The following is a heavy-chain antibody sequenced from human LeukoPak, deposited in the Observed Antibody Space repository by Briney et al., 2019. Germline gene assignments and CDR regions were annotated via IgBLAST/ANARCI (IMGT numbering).Heavy chain of an antibody. D-gene: IGHD2-2*01. J-gene: IGHJ4*02. CDR1: GYTFTGYY. Sequence: ASVKVSCKASGYTFTGYYMHWVRQAPGQGLEWMGWINPNSGGTNYAQKFQGRVTMTRDTSISTAYMELSRLRSDDTAVYYCATSGGYCSSTSCRDDYYFDYWGQGTLVTVSS. CDR3: ATSGGYCSSTSCRDDYYFDY. V-gene: IGHV1-2*02. CDR2: INPNSGGT.